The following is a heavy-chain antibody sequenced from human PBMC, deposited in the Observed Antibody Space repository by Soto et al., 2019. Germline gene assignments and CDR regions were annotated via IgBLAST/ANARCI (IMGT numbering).Heavy chain of an antibody. CDR1: GGSISSGGYY. CDR2: IYYSGST. J-gene: IGHJ4*02. Sequence: QVQLQESGPGLVKPSQTLSLTCTVSGGSISSGGYYWSWIRQHPGKGLEWIGYIYYSGSTYYNPSLKCRVTISVDPSKNQFSLKLSSVTAADTAVYYCARGVRYYYDSSGLYYFDYWGQGTLVTVSS. V-gene: IGHV4-31*03. D-gene: IGHD3-22*01. CDR3: ARGVRYYYDSSGLYYFDY.